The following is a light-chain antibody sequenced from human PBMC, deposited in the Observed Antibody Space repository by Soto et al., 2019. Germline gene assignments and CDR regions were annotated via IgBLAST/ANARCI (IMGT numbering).Light chain of an antibody. V-gene: IGKV1-5*01. J-gene: IGKJ2*01. CDR2: DVS. Sequence: GERVTITCRASQRISVWLAWYQQKPGKAPKLLIRDVSSLESGVPSRFSGSGSGTEFTLAISSLQPDDFATYYCQQYHRYPRTFGQGTKLEIK. CDR1: QRISVW. CDR3: QQYHRYPRT.